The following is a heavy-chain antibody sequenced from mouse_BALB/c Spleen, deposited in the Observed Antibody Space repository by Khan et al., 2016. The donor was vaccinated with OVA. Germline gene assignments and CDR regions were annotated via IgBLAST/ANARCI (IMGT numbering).Heavy chain of an antibody. CDR1: GYSITSGYA. Sequence: EVKLLESGPGLVKPSQSLSLTCTVTGYSITSGYAWNWIRQFPGKKLEWMGYISYSGGTSYNPSLKSRISITRDTSKNQFFLQLNSVTTEDTATYYCARGNYYGYYFDYWGQGTTLTVSS. V-gene: IGHV3-2*02. CDR2: ISYSGGT. D-gene: IGHD1-1*01. J-gene: IGHJ2*01. CDR3: ARGNYYGYYFDY.